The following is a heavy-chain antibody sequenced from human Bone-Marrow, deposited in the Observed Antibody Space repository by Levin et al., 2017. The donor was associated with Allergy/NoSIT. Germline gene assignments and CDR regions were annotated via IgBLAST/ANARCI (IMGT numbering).Heavy chain of an antibody. D-gene: IGHD1/OR15-1a*01. CDR1: GLTFRSYA. CDR2: ISYDGSIK. Sequence: GESLKISCVVSGLTFRSYAMHWVRQTPGKGLEWVAFISYDGSIKEYADSVKGRFTFSRDNSKNTLDLQMNNVRVEDTGVYYCASGGGWNNPGYALDYWGQGTLVTVSS. CDR3: ASGGGWNNPGYALDY. V-gene: IGHV3-30*04. J-gene: IGHJ4*02.